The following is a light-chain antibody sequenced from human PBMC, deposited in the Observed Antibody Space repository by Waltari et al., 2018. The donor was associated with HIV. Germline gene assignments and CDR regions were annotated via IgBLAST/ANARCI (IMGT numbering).Light chain of an antibody. CDR3: QQYFNAPYT. CDR1: QTILYSSNNKNY. Sequence: DIVMTQSPDSLAVSLGERATINCKSSQTILYSSNNKNYLSWYQQRPVQPPKLLIYWASIRESGVPDRFSGSGSGTDFTLTISGLQAEDVALYYCQQYFNAPYTFGQGTKVEI. CDR2: WAS. J-gene: IGKJ2*01. V-gene: IGKV4-1*01.